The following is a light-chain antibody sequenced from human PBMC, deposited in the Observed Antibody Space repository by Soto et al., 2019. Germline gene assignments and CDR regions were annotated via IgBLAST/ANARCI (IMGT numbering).Light chain of an antibody. Sequence: QSALAQPASVSGSPGQSITISCTGTSSDVGVYTHVSWYQQHPGKAPKLIIYEVSNRPSWLSNRFAGSKPGNLAFLTIAGIQAEDEADYYCISDTSSRTDVFGTGTKVTVL. V-gene: IGLV2-14*01. CDR2: EVS. CDR3: ISDTSSRTDV. J-gene: IGLJ1*01. CDR1: SSDVGVYTH.